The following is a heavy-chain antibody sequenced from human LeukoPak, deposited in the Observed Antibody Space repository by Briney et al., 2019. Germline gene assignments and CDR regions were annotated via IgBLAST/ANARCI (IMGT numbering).Heavy chain of an antibody. J-gene: IGHJ4*02. Sequence: SETLSLTCAVSGYSISSGYYWGWIRQPPGKGLEWIGSIYHSGSTYYNPSLKSRVTISVDTSKNQFSLKLSSVTAADTAVYYCARLFDYGSGDEIDYWGQGTLVTVSS. CDR1: GYSISSGYY. CDR3: ARLFDYGSGDEIDY. V-gene: IGHV4-38-2*01. D-gene: IGHD3-10*01. CDR2: IYHSGST.